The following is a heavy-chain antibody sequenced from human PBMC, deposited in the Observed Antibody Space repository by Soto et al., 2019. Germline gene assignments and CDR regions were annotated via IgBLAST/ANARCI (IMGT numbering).Heavy chain of an antibody. CDR3: GKVLVAATKKTDSVS. V-gene: IGHV4-39*01. CDR2: IDYNGVT. D-gene: IGHD2-15*01. J-gene: IGHJ5*02. Sequence: SETLSLTCTVSGGSVSSNDYYWGWIRQPPAKGLEWIGNIDYNGVTSYNPSLKTRVTISRDTSNNQFSLRLNSLTAANTALNSCGKVLVAATKKTDSVSWDPGILVNVSS. CDR1: GGSVSSNDYY.